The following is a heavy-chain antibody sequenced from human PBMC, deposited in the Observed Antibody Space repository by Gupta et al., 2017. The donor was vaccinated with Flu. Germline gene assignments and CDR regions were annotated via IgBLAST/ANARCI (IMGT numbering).Heavy chain of an antibody. Sequence: QVQLVQSGPEVKKPGASVKVSCKASGYTFLSYAITWVRQAPGQGPEWMGWISTYNGHTNYAQKFQGRVTMTTDTSTSTAYMDLRYLKSDDTAVYYCARGDDDILSGTPFDYWGQGTLVAVSS. CDR3: ARGDDDILSGTPFDY. CDR1: GYTFLSYA. J-gene: IGHJ4*02. D-gene: IGHD3-9*01. CDR2: ISTYNGHT. V-gene: IGHV1-18*01.